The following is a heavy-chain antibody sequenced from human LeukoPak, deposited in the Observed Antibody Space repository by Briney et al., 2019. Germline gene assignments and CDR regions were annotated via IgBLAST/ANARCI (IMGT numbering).Heavy chain of an antibody. D-gene: IGHD4-23*01. CDR3: ATDPYGGMHHDAFDI. J-gene: IGHJ3*02. CDR2: IRYDGSNK. CDR1: GFTFSSYG. Sequence: GGSLRLSXAASGFTFSSYGMHWVRQAPGKGLEWVAFIRYDGSNKYYADSVKGRFTISRDNSKNTLYLQMNSLRAEDTAVYYCATDPYGGMHHDAFDIWGQGTMVTVSS. V-gene: IGHV3-30*02.